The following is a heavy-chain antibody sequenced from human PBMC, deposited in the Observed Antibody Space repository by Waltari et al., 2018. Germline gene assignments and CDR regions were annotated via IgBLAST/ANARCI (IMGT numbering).Heavy chain of an antibody. V-gene: IGHV5-51*03. D-gene: IGHD3-10*01. J-gene: IGHJ4*02. CDR3: ARLGWFGELFPYYFDY. Sequence: EVQLVQSGAEVKKPGESLKISCTGSGYSFTSYWIGWVRQMPGKGLEWRGIIYPGDSDTRYSPSFQGQVTISADKSISTAYLQWSSLKASDTAMYYCARLGWFGELFPYYFDYWGQGTLVTVSS. CDR2: IYPGDSDT. CDR1: GYSFTSYW.